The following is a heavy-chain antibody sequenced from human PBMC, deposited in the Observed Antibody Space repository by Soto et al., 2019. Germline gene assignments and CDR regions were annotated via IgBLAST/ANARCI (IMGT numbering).Heavy chain of an antibody. V-gene: IGHV3-48*02. CDR1: GFTFSSYS. CDR2: ISSSSSSTI. CDR3: ARDQRMVRGVITTSPGPYYYYGMDV. Sequence: PGGSLRLSCAASGFTFSSYSMNWVRQAPGKGLEWVSYISSSSSSTIYYADSVKGRFTISRDNAKNSLYLQMNSLRDEDTAVYYCARDQRMVRGVITTSPGPYYYYGMDVWGQGTTVTVSS. J-gene: IGHJ6*02. D-gene: IGHD3-10*01.